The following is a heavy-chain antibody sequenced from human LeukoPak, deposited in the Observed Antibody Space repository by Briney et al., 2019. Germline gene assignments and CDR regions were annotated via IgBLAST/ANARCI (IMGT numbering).Heavy chain of an antibody. Sequence: PSETLSLTCAVSGGSISSNSYYWGWIRQPPGKGLEWIGSIYYSGSTYYNPSLKSRVTISVDTSKNQFSLKLSSVTAADTAVYYCAREVGYDSSGLFDYWGQGTLVTVSS. CDR2: IYYSGST. V-gene: IGHV4-39*07. CDR3: AREVGYDSSGLFDY. CDR1: GGSISSNSYY. J-gene: IGHJ4*02. D-gene: IGHD3-22*01.